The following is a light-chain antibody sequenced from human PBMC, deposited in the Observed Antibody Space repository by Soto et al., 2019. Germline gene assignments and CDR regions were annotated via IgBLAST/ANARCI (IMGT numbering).Light chain of an antibody. CDR3: CSYTTSNTRQIV. CDR2: DVS. V-gene: IGLV2-14*01. CDR1: SSDDGNYNY. Sequence: QSALTQPASVSGSPGQSITISCTGTSSDDGNYNYVSWYQQHPGKAPKFMIYDVSNRPSGVSNRFSGSKSGNTASLTISGLQAEDEADYYCCSYTTSNTRQIVFGTGTKVTVL. J-gene: IGLJ1*01.